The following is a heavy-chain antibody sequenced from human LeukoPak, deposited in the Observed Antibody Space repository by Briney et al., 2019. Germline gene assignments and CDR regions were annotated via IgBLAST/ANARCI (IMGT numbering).Heavy chain of an antibody. CDR1: GYTFTSYG. CDR2: ISAYNGNT. J-gene: IGHJ6*04. Sequence: GASVKVSRKASGYTFTSYGISWVRQAPGQGLEWMGWISAYNGNTNYAQKLQGRVTMTTDTSTSTAYMELRSLRSDDTAVYYCAREAPRITMVRGVYPMDVWGKGTTVTVSS. D-gene: IGHD3-10*01. V-gene: IGHV1-18*01. CDR3: AREAPRITMVRGVYPMDV.